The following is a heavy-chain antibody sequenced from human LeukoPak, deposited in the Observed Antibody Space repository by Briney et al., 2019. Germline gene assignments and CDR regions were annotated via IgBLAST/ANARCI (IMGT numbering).Heavy chain of an antibody. CDR1: GYTFTSYH. CDR3: ARRDNWNDGGAFDI. D-gene: IGHD1-1*01. Sequence: ASVKVSCKSSGYTFTSYHLHWVRQAPGQGLEWMGIIDPSGGSTTYAQKFQGRVTMTRDTSISTAYMELSRLRSDDTAVYYCARRDNWNDGGAFDIWGQGTMVTVSS. V-gene: IGHV1-46*01. J-gene: IGHJ3*02. CDR2: IDPSGGST.